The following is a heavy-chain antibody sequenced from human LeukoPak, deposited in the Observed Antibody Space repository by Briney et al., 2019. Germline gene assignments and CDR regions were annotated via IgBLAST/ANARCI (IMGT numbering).Heavy chain of an antibody. J-gene: IGHJ4*02. CDR1: GGSFSNYY. Sequence: SETRSLTCAVYGGSFSNYYWSWIRQPPGKGLEWIGEINHSGSTNYHPSLKSRLTISVDTSQKQFSLKLSSVTAADTAVYYCARAPVRVAAVGKYFDFWGQGTLVIVSS. CDR2: INHSGST. D-gene: IGHD6-13*01. CDR3: ARAPVRVAAVGKYFDF. V-gene: IGHV4-34*01.